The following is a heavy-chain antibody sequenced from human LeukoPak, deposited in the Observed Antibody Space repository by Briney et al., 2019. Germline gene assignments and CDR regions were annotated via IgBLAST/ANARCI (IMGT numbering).Heavy chain of an antibody. Sequence: ASVKVSCKASGGTFSSYAISWVRQAPGQGLEWMGGIIPIFGTANYAQKFQGRVTITTDESTSTAYMELSSLRSEDTAVYYCAIRLAYCGGDCYSLSYWGQGTLVTVSS. CDR2: IIPIFGTA. CDR1: GGTFSSYA. J-gene: IGHJ4*02. CDR3: AIRLAYCGGDCYSLSY. D-gene: IGHD2-21*02. V-gene: IGHV1-69*05.